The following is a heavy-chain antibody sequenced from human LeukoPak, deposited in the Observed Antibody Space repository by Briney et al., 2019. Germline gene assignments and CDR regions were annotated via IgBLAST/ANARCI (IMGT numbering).Heavy chain of an antibody. J-gene: IGHJ4*02. D-gene: IGHD3-22*01. CDR2: ISYDGSNK. Sequence: GGSLRLSCAASGFTFSSYSMNWVRQAPGKGLEWVAVISYDGSNKYYADSVKGRFTISRDNSKNTLYLQMNSLRAEDTAVYYCAKDRDSSGYRFDYWGQGTLVTVSS. CDR3: AKDRDSSGYRFDY. CDR1: GFTFSSYS. V-gene: IGHV3-30*18.